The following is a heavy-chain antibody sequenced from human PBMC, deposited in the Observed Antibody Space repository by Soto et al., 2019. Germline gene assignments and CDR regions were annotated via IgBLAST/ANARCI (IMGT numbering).Heavy chain of an antibody. D-gene: IGHD5-18*01. V-gene: IGHV3-7*01. CDR1: GFTFSNSW. CDR2: IKEDGSEE. Sequence: GGSLRLSCAASGFTFSNSWMNWVRQAPGKGLEWVAGIKEDGSEEYYVDYVKGRFTISRDNAENSLYLQMNSLRGEDTAVYFCARDRGYSTYDYWGLGTLVTVSS. CDR3: ARDRGYSTYDY. J-gene: IGHJ4*02.